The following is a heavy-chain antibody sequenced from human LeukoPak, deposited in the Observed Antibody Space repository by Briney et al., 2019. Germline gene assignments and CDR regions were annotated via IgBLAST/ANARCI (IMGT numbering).Heavy chain of an antibody. V-gene: IGHV3-23*01. Sequence: PGGSLRLSCAASGSTFSSHAMSWVRQAPGKGLEWVSAISGSGRSTYYADSVKGRFTISRDNSKNTLYLQMNSLRAEDTAVYYYAKEDYGDGGAWGQGTLVTVSS. CDR2: ISGSGRST. J-gene: IGHJ5*02. CDR3: AKEDYGDGGA. D-gene: IGHD4-17*01. CDR1: GSTFSSHA.